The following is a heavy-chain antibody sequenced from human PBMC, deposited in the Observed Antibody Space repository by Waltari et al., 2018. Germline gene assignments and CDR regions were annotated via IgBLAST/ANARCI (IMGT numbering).Heavy chain of an antibody. V-gene: IGHV3-48*01. J-gene: IGHJ4*02. CDR2: ISSSSSTI. CDR1: GFTFSSYS. Sequence: EVQLVESGGGLVQPGGSLRLSCAASGFTFSSYSMNWVRQAPGKGLEWVSYISSSSSTIYYADSVKGRFTISRDNAKNSLYLQMNSLRAEDTAVYYCARDKIAAAGDFDYWGQGTLVTVSS. CDR3: ARDKIAAAGDFDY. D-gene: IGHD6-13*01.